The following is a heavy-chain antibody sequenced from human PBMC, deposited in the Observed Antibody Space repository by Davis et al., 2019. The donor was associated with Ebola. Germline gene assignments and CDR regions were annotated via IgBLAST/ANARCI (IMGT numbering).Heavy chain of an antibody. V-gene: IGHV3-23*01. CDR2: ISGSGGST. Sequence: GGSLRLSCAASGFTFSSYAMSWVRQAPGKGLEWVSAISGSGGSTYYADSVKGRFTISRDNSKNTLYLQMNSLRAEDTAVYYCAKDQGIVVVTANDYWGQGTLVTVSS. CDR3: AKDQGIVVVTANDY. D-gene: IGHD2-21*02. CDR1: GFTFSSYA. J-gene: IGHJ4*02.